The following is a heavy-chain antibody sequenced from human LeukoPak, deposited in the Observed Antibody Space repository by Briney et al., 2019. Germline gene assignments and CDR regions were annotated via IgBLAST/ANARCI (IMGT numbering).Heavy chain of an antibody. CDR3: ARVYGSSWYEYYYYDMDV. CDR2: INPNSGGT. Sequence: ASVKVSCKASGYTFTGYYMHWVRQAPGQGLEWMGWINPNSGGTNYAQKFQGRVTMTRDTSISTAYMELSRLRSDDTAVYYCARVYGSSWYEYYYYDMDVWGQGTTVTLSS. J-gene: IGHJ6*02. V-gene: IGHV1-2*02. CDR1: GYTFTGYY. D-gene: IGHD6-13*01.